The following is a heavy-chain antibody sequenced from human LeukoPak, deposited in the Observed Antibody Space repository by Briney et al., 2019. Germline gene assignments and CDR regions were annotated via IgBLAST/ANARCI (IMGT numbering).Heavy chain of an antibody. CDR3: IRVPYCSTSCYAFDY. CDR2: INSDGSST. J-gene: IGHJ4*02. CDR1: GFTFSSNW. V-gene: IGHV3-74*01. D-gene: IGHD2-2*01. Sequence: PGGSLRLSCAASGFTFSSNWMHWVRQAPGKGLVWVSRINSDGSSTNYADSVKGRFTISRDNAKNTLYLQMNSLRAEDTAVYYCIRVPYCSTSCYAFDYWGQGTLVTVSS.